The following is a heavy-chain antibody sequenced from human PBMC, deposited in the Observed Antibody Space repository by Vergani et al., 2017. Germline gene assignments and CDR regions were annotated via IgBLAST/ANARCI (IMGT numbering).Heavy chain of an antibody. CDR3: ATDSHHCSGGSYYRGY. V-gene: IGHV1-24*01. J-gene: IGHJ4*02. CDR1: GYTLTELS. CDR2: FDPEDGET. D-gene: IGHD2-15*01. Sequence: QVQLVQSGAEVKKPGASVKVSCKVSGYTLTELSMPWVRQALGKGLEWMGGFDPEDGETIYAQKFQGRVTMTEDTSTDTAYMEMSSLRSEDTAVYYCATDSHHCSGGSYYRGYWGQGTLVTVSS.